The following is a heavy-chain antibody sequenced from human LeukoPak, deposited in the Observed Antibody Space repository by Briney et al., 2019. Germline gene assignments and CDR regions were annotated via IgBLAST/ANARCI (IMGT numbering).Heavy chain of an antibody. CDR1: GTVVSNSY. J-gene: IGHJ4*02. CDR3: ARDRVGATDYFDY. D-gene: IGHD1-26*01. CDR2: IYSSGRT. V-gene: IGHV3-66*03. Sequence: PGGSLRLSCAASGTVVSNSYMNWVRQAPGKGLEWVSVIYSSGRTFFADSVKGRFTISRDNSKNTLYLQMNSLRAEDTAVYYCARDRVGATDYFDYWGQGTLVTVSS.